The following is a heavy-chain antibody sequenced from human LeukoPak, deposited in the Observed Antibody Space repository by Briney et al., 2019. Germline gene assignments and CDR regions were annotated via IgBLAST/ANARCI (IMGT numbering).Heavy chain of an antibody. CDR1: GYTLTGYY. Sequence: ASVKVSCKASGYTLTGYYMHWVRQAPGQGLEWMGWINPNSGGTNYAQKFQGRVTMTRDTSISTAYMELSRLRSDDTAVYYCARGRDFDWLCVEYWGQGTLVTVSS. CDR3: ARGRDFDWLCVEY. CDR2: INPNSGGT. D-gene: IGHD3-9*01. V-gene: IGHV1-2*02. J-gene: IGHJ4*02.